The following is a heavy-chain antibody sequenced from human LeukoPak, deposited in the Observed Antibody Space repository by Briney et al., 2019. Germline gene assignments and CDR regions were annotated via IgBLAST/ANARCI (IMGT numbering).Heavy chain of an antibody. V-gene: IGHV3-23*01. CDR3: AKTPVYCSSTSCYYFDY. CDR1: GFTFSSYA. CDR2: ISGSGGST. Sequence: PGGSLRLSCAAPGFTFSSYAMSWVRQAPGKGLEWVSAISGSGGSTYYADSVKGRFTISRDNSKNTLYLQMNSLRAEDTAVYYCAKTPVYCSSTSCYYFDYWGQGTLVTVSS. D-gene: IGHD2-2*01. J-gene: IGHJ4*02.